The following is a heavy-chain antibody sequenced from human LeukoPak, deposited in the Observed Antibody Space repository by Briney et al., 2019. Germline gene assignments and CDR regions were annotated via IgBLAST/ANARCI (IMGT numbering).Heavy chain of an antibody. J-gene: IGHJ4*01. Sequence: PAGGPLRLSCVASKFNFFSYGMQWVRQAPGKGLVWVSRIFTDGSTTSYADSVKGRFTISRDNARNTLYLQMNSLRVEDTAVYYCARELPREVTLDYWGQGTLVTVSP. CDR1: KFNFFSYG. D-gene: IGHD2-21*02. CDR3: ARELPREVTLDY. CDR2: IFTDGSTT. V-gene: IGHV3-74*01.